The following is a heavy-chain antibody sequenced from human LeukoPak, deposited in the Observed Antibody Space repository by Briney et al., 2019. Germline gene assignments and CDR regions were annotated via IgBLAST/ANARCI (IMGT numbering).Heavy chain of an antibody. J-gene: IGHJ6*03. V-gene: IGHV3-73*01. Sequence: GGSLRLSCAASGFTFNDSALHWVRQASGKGLEWVGRIRSKANNDATVYAASVKGRFSISRDDSQNTAYLQMNSLETEDTAVYYCTRGTVYYMDVWGKGTTVTISS. CDR1: GFTFNDSA. D-gene: IGHD3-10*01. CDR3: TRGTVYYMDV. CDR2: IRSKANNDAT.